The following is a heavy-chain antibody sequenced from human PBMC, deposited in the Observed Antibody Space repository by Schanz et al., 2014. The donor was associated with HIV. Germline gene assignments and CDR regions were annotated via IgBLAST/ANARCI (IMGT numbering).Heavy chain of an antibody. CDR3: ARDLSLASSTPTLAFDI. Sequence: QLLLVQSGTEVKKPGSSVTVSCAASGGTLRTYVVNWVRQAPGQGLEWLGGISPTSGTADYAQKFQDRVTITADESTEMAYLELRSLRSEDTAVYYCARDLSLASSTPTLAFDIWGQGTMVTVSS. CDR2: ISPTSGTA. D-gene: IGHD2-2*01. J-gene: IGHJ3*02. CDR1: GGTLRTYV. V-gene: IGHV1-69*01.